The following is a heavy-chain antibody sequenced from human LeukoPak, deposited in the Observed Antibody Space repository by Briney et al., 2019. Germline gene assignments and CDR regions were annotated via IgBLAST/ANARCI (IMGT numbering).Heavy chain of an antibody. V-gene: IGHV4-34*01. D-gene: IGHD6-13*01. J-gene: IGHJ1*01. CDR2: INHSGST. CDR1: GVSFSGYY. CDR3: ARGRKTSSSWDRTLSSYFQH. Sequence: SETLSLTCAVYGVSFSGYYWSWLRQPPGKGLEWIGEINHSGSTNYNPSLKSRVTISVDTSKNQFSLKLSSVTAADTAVYYCARGRKTSSSWDRTLSSYFQHWGQGTLVTVSS.